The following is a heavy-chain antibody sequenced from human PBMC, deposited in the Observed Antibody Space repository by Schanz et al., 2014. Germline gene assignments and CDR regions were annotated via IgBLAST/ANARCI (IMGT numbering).Heavy chain of an antibody. CDR1: GYTFTSYG. J-gene: IGHJ4*02. D-gene: IGHD6-19*01. CDR2: ISAYNGNT. Sequence: QVQLVQSGAEVKKPGASVKVSCKASGYTFTSYGINWVRQAPGQGLEWMGWISAYNGNTNYAQKLQGRVTMTTDTSTSTAYMERRSLRSDDTAVYYCARGVYSSGWYDRDIAHFDYWGQGTLVTVSS. V-gene: IGHV1-18*01. CDR3: ARGVYSSGWYDRDIAHFDY.